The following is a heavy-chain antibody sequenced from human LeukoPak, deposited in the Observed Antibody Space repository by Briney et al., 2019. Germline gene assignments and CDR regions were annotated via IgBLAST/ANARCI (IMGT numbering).Heavy chain of an antibody. J-gene: IGHJ4*02. CDR1: GGSISSGGYS. D-gene: IGHD3-10*01. Sequence: SQTLSLTCTVSGGSISSGGYSWSWIRQHPGKGLEWIGYIYYSGSTYYNPSLKSRVTISVDTSKNQFSLKLSSVTAADTAVYYCAREAGSGSFFDYWGQGTLVTVSS. CDR3: AREAGSGSFFDY. CDR2: IYYSGST. V-gene: IGHV4-31*03.